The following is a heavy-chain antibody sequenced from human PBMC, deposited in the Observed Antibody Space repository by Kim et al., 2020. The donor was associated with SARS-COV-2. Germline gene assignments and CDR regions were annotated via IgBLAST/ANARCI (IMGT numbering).Heavy chain of an antibody. J-gene: IGHJ6*02. D-gene: IGHD2-8*01. V-gene: IGHV3-21*01. CDR3: ARDCPDCTNRHYGMDV. Sequence: SVKGRFTISRDNAKNSLYLQMNSLRAEDTAVYYCARDCPDCTNRHYGMDVWGQGTTVTVSS.